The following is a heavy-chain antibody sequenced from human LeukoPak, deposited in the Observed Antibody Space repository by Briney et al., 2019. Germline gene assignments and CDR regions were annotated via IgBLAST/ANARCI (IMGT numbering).Heavy chain of an antibody. CDR1: GFTFSSYA. Sequence: GGSLRLSCAASGFTFSSYAMSWVRQAPGKGLEWVSAISGSGGNTYYADSVKGRFTISRDNSKNTLYLHMNSLRAEDTAVYYCAKDHGSAPDYFDYWGQGTLVTVSP. CDR2: ISGSGGNT. V-gene: IGHV3-23*01. D-gene: IGHD6-25*01. J-gene: IGHJ4*02. CDR3: AKDHGSAPDYFDY.